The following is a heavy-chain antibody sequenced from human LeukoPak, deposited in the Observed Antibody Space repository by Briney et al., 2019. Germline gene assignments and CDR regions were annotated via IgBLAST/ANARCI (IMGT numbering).Heavy chain of an antibody. CDR1: GGSMSDYY. Sequence: PSETLSLTCTVSGGSMSDYYWSWIRQPPGRGLEGIGYSGNTNYNPALKSRVTISVDKPKHQLPLKLSSMTAAGTAVYYCARRGVKQRKYYFDSWGQGALVTVSS. CDR2: YSGNT. D-gene: IGHD3-10*01. CDR3: ARRGVKQRKYYFDS. J-gene: IGHJ4*02. V-gene: IGHV4-59*12.